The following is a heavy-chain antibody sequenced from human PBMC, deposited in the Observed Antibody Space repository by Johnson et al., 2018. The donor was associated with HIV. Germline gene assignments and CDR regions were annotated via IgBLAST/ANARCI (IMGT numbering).Heavy chain of an antibody. V-gene: IGHV3-11*04. D-gene: IGHD3-22*01. J-gene: IGHJ3*02. Sequence: QVQLVESGGGLVKPGGSLRLSCAASRFTFSDYYMSWIRQTTGKGLEWVSYISSSGGTIYYADSVKGRFSISRDNSKKTLYLQMNSLRAEDTAVYYCAKDVGNYWPDSFDIWGQGTMVTVSS. CDR3: AKDVGNYWPDSFDI. CDR1: RFTFSDYY. CDR2: ISSSGGTI.